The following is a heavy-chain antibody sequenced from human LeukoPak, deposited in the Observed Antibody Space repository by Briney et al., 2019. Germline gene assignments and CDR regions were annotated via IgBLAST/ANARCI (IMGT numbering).Heavy chain of an antibody. D-gene: IGHD5-12*01. V-gene: IGHV3-23*01. J-gene: IGHJ4*01. CDR2: ISGSDNT. Sequence: GGSLRLSCAASGFAFSYYAMSWVRQAPGKGLEWVSGISGSDNTHYTDSVKGRFTISRDNSKSTLDLQMNSLRVEDTALYYCAKDIYSAYDLARAFDFWGQGTLVTVST. CDR3: AKDIYSAYDLARAFDF. CDR1: GFAFSYYA.